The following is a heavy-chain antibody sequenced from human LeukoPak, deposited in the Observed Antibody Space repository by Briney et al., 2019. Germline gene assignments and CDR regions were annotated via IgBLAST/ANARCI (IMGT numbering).Heavy chain of an antibody. J-gene: IGHJ4*02. CDR3: ARSHYYDSSGHFDY. CDR1: GGTSSRYA. D-gene: IGHD3-22*01. CDR2: IIPIFGTA. Sequence: ASVKVSCKASGGTSSRYAISWVRQAPGQGLEWMGRIIPIFGTANYAQKFQGRVTITTDESTSTAYMELSSLRSEDTAVYYCARSHYYDSSGHFDYSGQGTLVTVSS. V-gene: IGHV1-69*05.